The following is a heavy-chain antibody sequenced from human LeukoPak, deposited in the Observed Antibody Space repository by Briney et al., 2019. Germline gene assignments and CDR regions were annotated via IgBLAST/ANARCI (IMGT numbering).Heavy chain of an antibody. CDR2: IYYSGST. V-gene: IGHV4-31*03. Sequence: SETLSLTCTVSGGSISSGGYYWSWIRQHPGKGLERIGYIYYSGSTYYNPSLKSRVTISVDTSKNQFPLKLSSVTAADTAVYYCARGAVRLLAFDYWGQGTLVTVSS. CDR1: GGSISSGGYY. CDR3: ARGAVRLLAFDY. D-gene: IGHD3-3*02. J-gene: IGHJ4*02.